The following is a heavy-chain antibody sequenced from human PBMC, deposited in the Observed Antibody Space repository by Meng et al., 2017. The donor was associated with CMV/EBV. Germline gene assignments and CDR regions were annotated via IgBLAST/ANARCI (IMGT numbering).Heavy chain of an antibody. CDR2: ISWNSGSI. D-gene: IGHD3-3*01. V-gene: IGHV3-9*01. CDR3: ARVGSTIFGYWYYGMDV. CDR1: GFTFDDYA. Sequence: SLKISCAASGFTFDDYAMHWVRQAPGKGLEWVSGISWNSGSIGYADSVKGRFTISRDNAKNSLYLQMNSLRAEDTAVYYCARVGSTIFGYWYYGMDVWGQGTTVTVSS. J-gene: IGHJ6*02.